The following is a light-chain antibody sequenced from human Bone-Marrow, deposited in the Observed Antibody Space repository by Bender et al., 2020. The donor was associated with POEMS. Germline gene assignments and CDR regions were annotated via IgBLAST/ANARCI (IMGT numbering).Light chain of an antibody. CDR1: SSNIGAHA. CDR3: AVWDDSLNGWV. J-gene: IGLJ3*02. V-gene: IGLV1-44*01. Sequence: QSVLTQPPSASGTPGQRVTISCSGGSSNIGAHAVNWYQHLPGTAPKLLIPSSHRRPSEVPDRFTGSRSGTSASLAISGLQSEDEADYYCAVWDDSLNGWVFGGGTKLTVL. CDR2: SSH.